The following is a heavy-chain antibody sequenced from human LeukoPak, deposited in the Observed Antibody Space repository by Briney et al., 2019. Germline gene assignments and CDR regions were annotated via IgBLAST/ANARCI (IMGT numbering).Heavy chain of an antibody. CDR3: AGDRNSDWYSPLDY. J-gene: IGHJ4*02. V-gene: IGHV3-66*01. CDR2: IYSGGST. Sequence: GGSLRLSCAASGFTVSSNYMSWVRRAPGKGLEWVSVIYSGGSTYYADSVKGRFTISRDNSKNTLYLQMNSLRAEDTAVYYCAGDRNSDWYSPLDYWGQGSQVTVSP. CDR1: GFTVSSNY. D-gene: IGHD6-19*01.